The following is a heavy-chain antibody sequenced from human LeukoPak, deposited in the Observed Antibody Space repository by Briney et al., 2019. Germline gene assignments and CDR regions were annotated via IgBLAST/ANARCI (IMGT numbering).Heavy chain of an antibody. J-gene: IGHJ4*02. CDR2: TYYRSKWYN. CDR3: ARAWRYYYDSSGYLDY. CDR1: GDSVSSNSAA. D-gene: IGHD3-22*01. V-gene: IGHV6-1*01. Sequence: SQTLSLTCAISGDSVSSNSAAWNWLRQSPSRGLEWLGRTYYRSKWYNDYAVSVKSRITINPDTSKNQFSLQLNSVTPEDTAVYYCARAWRYYYDSSGYLDYWGQGTLVTVSS.